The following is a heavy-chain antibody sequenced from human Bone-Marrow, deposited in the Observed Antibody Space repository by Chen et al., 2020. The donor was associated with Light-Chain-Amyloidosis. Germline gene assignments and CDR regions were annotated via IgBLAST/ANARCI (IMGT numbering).Heavy chain of an antibody. Sequence: QVHLQQWGAGLLKPSETLSPTCAVYGGSISDFHWSWIRQPPGKGLEWIGEISHSGSTNYNPSLKSRVTISVDTSKNQFSLKLNSVTAADTAVYYCARGGRGQQVRGRFDYWGQGTLVTVSS. CDR2: ISHSGST. D-gene: IGHD6-13*01. CDR3: ARGGRGQQVRGRFDY. CDR1: GGSISDFH. J-gene: IGHJ4*02. V-gene: IGHV4-34*01.